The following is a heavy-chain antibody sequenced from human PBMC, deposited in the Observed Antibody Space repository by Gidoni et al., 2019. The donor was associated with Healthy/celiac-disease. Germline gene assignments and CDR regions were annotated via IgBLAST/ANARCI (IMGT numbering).Heavy chain of an antibody. CDR1: GGSISSSSYY. D-gene: IGHD3-10*01. CDR2: IYYSGCT. Sequence: QLQLQASGPGLVKPSETLSLTCTVSGGSISSSSYYWGWIRQPPGKGLEWIGSIYYSGCTYYNPSLKSRVTISVDTSKNQFSLKLSSVTAADTAVYYCARDLYGPPNWFDPWGQGTLVTVSS. CDR3: ARDLYGPPNWFDP. J-gene: IGHJ5*02. V-gene: IGHV4-39*07.